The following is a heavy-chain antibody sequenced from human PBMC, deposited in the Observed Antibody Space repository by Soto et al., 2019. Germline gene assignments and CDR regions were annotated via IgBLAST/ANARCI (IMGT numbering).Heavy chain of an antibody. J-gene: IGHJ6*02. V-gene: IGHV5-10-1*01. Sequence: PGESLKISCKGSGYSFTSYWISWVRQMPGKGLEWMGRIDPSDSYTNYSPSFQGHVTISADKSISTAYLQWSSLKASDTAMYYCARPDTAMVGYYYYGMDVWGQGTTVTVSS. CDR3: ARPDTAMVGYYYYGMDV. CDR1: GYSFTSYW. CDR2: IDPSDSYT. D-gene: IGHD5-18*01.